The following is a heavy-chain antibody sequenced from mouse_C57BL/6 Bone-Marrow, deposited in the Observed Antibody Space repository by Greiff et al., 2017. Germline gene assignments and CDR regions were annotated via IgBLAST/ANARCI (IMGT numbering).Heavy chain of an antibody. CDR3: ARGPYDYGFAY. Sequence: VQLQQSGPVLVKPGASVKMSCKASGYTFTDYYMNWVKQSHGKSLEWIGVINPYNGGTSYNQKFKGKATLTVDKSSSTAYMELNSLTSEDSAVYYCARGPYDYGFAYWGQGTLVTVSA. D-gene: IGHD2-4*01. CDR2: INPYNGGT. J-gene: IGHJ3*01. V-gene: IGHV1-19*01. CDR1: GYTFTDYY.